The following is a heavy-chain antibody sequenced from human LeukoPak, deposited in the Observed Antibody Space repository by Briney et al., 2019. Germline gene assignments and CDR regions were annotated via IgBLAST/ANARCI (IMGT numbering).Heavy chain of an antibody. CDR1: GGSISSYY. CDR3: ARIGHEDYYFDY. V-gene: IGHV4-59*01. J-gene: IGHJ4*02. Sequence: SETLSLTCTVSGGSISSYYWSWIRQPPGKGLEWIGYIHNSGGTNYHPSLKSRVTISEDTSKNQFSLKLSSVTAADTAVYYCARIGHEDYYFDYWGQGTLVTVSS. CDR2: IHNSGGT.